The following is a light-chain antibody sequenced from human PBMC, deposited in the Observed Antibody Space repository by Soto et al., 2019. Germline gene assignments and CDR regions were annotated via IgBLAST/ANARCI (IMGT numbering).Light chain of an antibody. CDR1: QSIRSPF. J-gene: IGKJ1*01. Sequence: EIVLTQSPATLSLSPGERATLSCRASQSIRSPFLAWYQQKPGQAPRLFIHGASSRATGIPDRFSCSGSGTDFTLTISRLEPEDFAVYYCGSDEWTFGQGTKVE. CDR3: GSDEWT. V-gene: IGKV3-20*01. CDR2: GAS.